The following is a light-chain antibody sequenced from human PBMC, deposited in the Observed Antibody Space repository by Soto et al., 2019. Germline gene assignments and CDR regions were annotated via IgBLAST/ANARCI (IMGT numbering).Light chain of an antibody. CDR1: QSVSSY. CDR2: DAS. Sequence: EIVLTQSPATLSLSPVERATLSCRASQSVSSYLAWYQQKPGQAPRLLIYDASNRAAGIPTRFSGGGSGTDFTLTISSLEPEDFAVYYCQQRKNWQVTFGQGTRLEIK. V-gene: IGKV3-11*01. J-gene: IGKJ5*01. CDR3: QQRKNWQVT.